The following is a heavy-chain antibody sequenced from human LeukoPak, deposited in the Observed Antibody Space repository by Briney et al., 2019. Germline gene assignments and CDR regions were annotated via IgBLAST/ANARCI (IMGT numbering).Heavy chain of an antibody. CDR1: GCSINSYY. CDR2: IFTSGST. D-gene: IGHD1-26*01. J-gene: IGHJ4*02. CDR3: ARDRDSGSYSNRYYLDY. Sequence: TASETLSLTCTASGCSINSYYWSWIRQPAGKGLEWIGRIFTSGSTNYNPSLKSRVTMSVDTSKNQFSLKLNSVTAADTAVYYCARDRDSGSYSNRYYLDYWGQGTLVTVSS. V-gene: IGHV4-4*07.